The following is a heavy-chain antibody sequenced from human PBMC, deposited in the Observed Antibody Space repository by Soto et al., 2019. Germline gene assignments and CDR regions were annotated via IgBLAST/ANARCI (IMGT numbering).Heavy chain of an antibody. V-gene: IGHV3-23*01. CDR1: GFTFSLNP. CDR2: ISAGGDRT. J-gene: IGHJ4*02. Sequence: EVKVLESGGGLVQPGGSLRLPGAPSGFTFSLNPMNWVRQAPGKGLEWVSGISAGGDRTYYADSVKGRFTIFRDNSKNSVYLQMNSLRVEDTAVYYCARRVWGQGTLVTVSS. CDR3: ARRV.